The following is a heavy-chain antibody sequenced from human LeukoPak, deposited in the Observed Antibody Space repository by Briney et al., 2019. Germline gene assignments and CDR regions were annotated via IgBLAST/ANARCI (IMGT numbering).Heavy chain of an antibody. CDR1: GFTFSRYW. D-gene: IGHD3-22*01. CDR2: INQDGSAK. CDR3: ASLYDSSGYPRRPDY. J-gene: IGHJ4*02. Sequence: GGSLRLSCAASGFTFSRYWMSWFSQAPGKGLEWVANINQDGSAKYYVDSVKGRFTVSRDNAEKSLYLQMNSLRPEDTAVYYCASLYDSSGYPRRPDYWSQGTLVTVSS. V-gene: IGHV3-7*01.